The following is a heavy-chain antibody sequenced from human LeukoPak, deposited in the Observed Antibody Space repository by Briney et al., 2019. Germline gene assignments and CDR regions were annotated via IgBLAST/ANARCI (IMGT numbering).Heavy chain of an antibody. V-gene: IGHV3-21*01. J-gene: IGHJ4*02. CDR3: ASSWGGPFDY. Sequence: GGSPRLSCAASGFTFSSYSMNWVRQAPGKGLEWVSSISSSSSYIYYADSVKGRFTISRDNAKNSLYLQMNSLRAEDTAVYYCASSWGGPFDYWGQGTLVAVSS. D-gene: IGHD2-15*01. CDR2: ISSSSSYI. CDR1: GFTFSSYS.